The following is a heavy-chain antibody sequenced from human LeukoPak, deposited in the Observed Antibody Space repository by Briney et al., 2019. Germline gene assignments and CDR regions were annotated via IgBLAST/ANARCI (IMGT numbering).Heavy chain of an antibody. CDR2: ITPSGTST. J-gene: IGHJ6*02. CDR1: GLTFSDFY. CDR3: ARGHYGLGV. V-gene: IGHV3-11*01. Sequence: GGSLRLSCAASGLTFSDFYMSWIRQAPGKGLEWVSYITPSGTSTYYTDSVKGRFTISRDNAKNSLDLQMNSLRAEDTAVYYCARGHYGLGVWDQGTTVTVSS.